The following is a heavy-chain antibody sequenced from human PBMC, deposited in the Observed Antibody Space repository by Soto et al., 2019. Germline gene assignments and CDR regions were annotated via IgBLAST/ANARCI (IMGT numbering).Heavy chain of an antibody. Sequence: SETLSLTCAVSGDSISRGGYSWTWIRQPPGKALEWIGNIYDSGSTSYNPSLKSRVTMSVDTSKNQFSLRLTSVTAADTAVYFCARGSSSYYDYGMDVWGQGTPVTVSS. V-gene: IGHV4-30-2*01. D-gene: IGHD6-6*01. CDR1: GDSISRGGYS. CDR2: IYDSGST. J-gene: IGHJ6*02. CDR3: ARGSSSYYDYGMDV.